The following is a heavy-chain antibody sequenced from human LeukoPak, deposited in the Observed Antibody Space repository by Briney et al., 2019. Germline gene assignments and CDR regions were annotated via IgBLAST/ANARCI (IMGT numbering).Heavy chain of an antibody. J-gene: IGHJ5*02. Sequence: SETLSLTCTVSGGSISSSSYYWGWIRQPPGKGLEWIGNIYYSGSTYYNPSLKSRLTVAEDPAKNQFSLKLNSVTAADTAVYYCARGVSVVVAVTRRYDPWGQGTVVTVSS. D-gene: IGHD2-15*01. CDR2: IYYSGST. CDR3: ARGVSVVVAVTRRYDP. CDR1: GGSISSSSYY. V-gene: IGHV4-39*07.